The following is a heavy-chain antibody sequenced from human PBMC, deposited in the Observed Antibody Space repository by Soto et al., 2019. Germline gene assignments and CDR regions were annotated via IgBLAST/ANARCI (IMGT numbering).Heavy chain of an antibody. D-gene: IGHD3-22*01. V-gene: IGHV3-43*01. CDR3: AKAPYSSGYYPFDY. CDR1: GFTFDDYT. CDR2: ISWDGGST. J-gene: IGHJ4*02. Sequence: GGSLRLSCAASGFTFDDYTMHWVRQAPGKGLEWVSLISWDGGSTYYADSVKGRFTISRDNSKNSLYLQMNSLRTEDTALYYCAKAPYSSGYYPFDYWGQGTLVTVS.